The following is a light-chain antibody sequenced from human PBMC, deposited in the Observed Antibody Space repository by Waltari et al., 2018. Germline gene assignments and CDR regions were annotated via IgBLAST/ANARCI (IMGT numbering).Light chain of an antibody. J-gene: IGKJ5*01. CDR2: DAY. CDR3: QHYNNWPFT. Sequence: EIVMTQSPATLSVSPGERATLPCRASQSVNSDLAWYQQKPGQAPRLLIYDAYIRAPGIPARFAGTVSGTEFTLTVSSLQSEDFAHYYCQHYNNWPFTFGQGTRLEIK. V-gene: IGKV3-15*01. CDR1: QSVNSD.